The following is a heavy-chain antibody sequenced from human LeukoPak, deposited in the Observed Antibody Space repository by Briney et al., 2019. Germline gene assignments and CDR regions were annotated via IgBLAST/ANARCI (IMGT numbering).Heavy chain of an antibody. D-gene: IGHD6-13*01. J-gene: IGHJ6*02. V-gene: IGHV3-64D*06. CDR2: ISSNGGST. CDR1: GFTFSSYA. Sequence: GGSLRLSCSASGFTFSSYAMHWVRQAPGKGLECVSAISSNGGSTYYADSVKGRFTISRDNSKNTLYLQMSSLRAEDTAVYYCVKDLYSSSWYGHYYYYGMDVWGQGTTVTVSS. CDR3: VKDLYSSSWYGHYYYYGMDV.